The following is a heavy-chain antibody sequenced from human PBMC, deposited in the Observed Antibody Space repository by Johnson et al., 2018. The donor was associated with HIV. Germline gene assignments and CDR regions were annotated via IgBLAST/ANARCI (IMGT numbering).Heavy chain of an antibody. J-gene: IGHJ3*02. CDR3: AKRYSGSLRDAFDI. CDR2: ISYDGSNK. Sequence: QVQLVESGGGVVQPGRSLRLSCAASGFTFSSYAMHWVRQAPGKGLEWVAVISYDGSNKHSADSLKGRFTISRDNPKNTLYLQMNSLRAEDTAVYYCAKRYSGSLRDAFDIWGQGTMVTVSS. D-gene: IGHD1-26*01. CDR1: GFTFSSYA. V-gene: IGHV3-30*18.